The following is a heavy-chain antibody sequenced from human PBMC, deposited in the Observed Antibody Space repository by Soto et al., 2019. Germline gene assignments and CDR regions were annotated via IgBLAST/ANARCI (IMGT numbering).Heavy chain of an antibody. D-gene: IGHD6-19*01. CDR2: VSGSGRNT. V-gene: IGHV3-23*01. CDR3: AKDISGSGWYKY. Sequence: GGSLRLSCAASGFTFSSYAMSWVRQAPGKGLEWVSTVSGSGRNTYYADSVKGRFTISRDNSKNTLYLQMNSLRAEDTAVYFCAKDISGSGWYKYWGQGTLVTVSS. J-gene: IGHJ4*02. CDR1: GFTFSSYA.